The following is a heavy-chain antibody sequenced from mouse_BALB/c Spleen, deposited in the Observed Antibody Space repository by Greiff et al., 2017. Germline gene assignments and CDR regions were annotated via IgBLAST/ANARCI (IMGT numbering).Heavy chain of an antibody. CDR2: IYPGNSDT. D-gene: IGHD1-1*01. J-gene: IGHJ2*01. V-gene: IGHV1-5*01. CDR1: GYTFTSYW. CDR3: TRDYYGSSYTY. Sequence: VQLQQSGTVLPRPGASVKMSCKASGYTFTSYWMHWVKQRPGQGLEWIGAIYPGNSDTSYNQKFKGKAKLTAVTSTSTAYMELSSLTNEDSAVYYCTRDYYGSSYTYWGQGTTLTVSS.